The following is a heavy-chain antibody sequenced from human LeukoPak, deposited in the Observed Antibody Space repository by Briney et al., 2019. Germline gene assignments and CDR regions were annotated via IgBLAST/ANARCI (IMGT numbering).Heavy chain of an antibody. CDR1: GFTFSSYA. CDR2: ISYDGSNK. V-gene: IGHV3-30-3*01. D-gene: IGHD5-12*01. Sequence: GRSLRLSCAASGFTFSSYAMHWVRQAPGKGLEWVAVISYDGSNKYYADSVKGRFTISRDNSKNTLYLQMNSLRAEDTAVYYCAKGYSGYDFSDYWGQGTLVTVSS. J-gene: IGHJ4*02. CDR3: AKGYSGYDFSDY.